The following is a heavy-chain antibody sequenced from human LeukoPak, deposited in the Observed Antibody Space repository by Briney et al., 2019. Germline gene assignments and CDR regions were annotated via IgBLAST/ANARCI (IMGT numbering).Heavy chain of an antibody. D-gene: IGHD1-1*01. CDR1: GGSISSGRYY. Sequence: HPSETLSLTCNVSGGSISSGRYYWSWIRQPAGKGLEWIGRIYYSGITDYNPSLKSRFTISVDTSKDQFSLRLPSVTAADTAVYYCARGLERRLGYFDYWGQGTLVTVPS. V-gene: IGHV4-61*02. CDR3: ARGLERRLGYFDY. CDR2: IYYSGIT. J-gene: IGHJ4*02.